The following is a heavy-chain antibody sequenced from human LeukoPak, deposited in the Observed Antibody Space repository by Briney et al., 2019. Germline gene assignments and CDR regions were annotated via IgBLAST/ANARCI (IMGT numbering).Heavy chain of an antibody. CDR2: IYYSGST. D-gene: IGHD1-26*01. J-gene: IGHJ4*02. V-gene: IGHV4-59*01. CDR1: GGSINSYY. CDR3: ASEGMYSGSHVAWDY. Sequence: SETLSLTCTVSGGSINSYYWSWIRQPPGKGLEWIGYIYYSGSTNYNPSLKSRVTISVDRSKNQFSLKLSSVNAADTAVYYCASEGMYSGSHVAWDYWGQGTLVTVSS.